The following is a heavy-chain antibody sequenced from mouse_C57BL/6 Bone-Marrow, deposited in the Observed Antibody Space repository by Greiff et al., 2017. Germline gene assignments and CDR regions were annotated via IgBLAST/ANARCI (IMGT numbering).Heavy chain of an antibody. V-gene: IGHV1-76*01. CDR2: IYPGSGNT. Sequence: QVQLQQSGAELVRPGASVKLSCKASGYTFTDYYINWVKPRPGQGLEWIERIYPGSGNTYYNAKFKGKATLTAEKSSSTAYMQLSSLTSEDSAVYFCARGMVVATEVYAMDYWGQGTSVTVSS. CDR3: ARGMVVATEVYAMDY. D-gene: IGHD1-1*01. J-gene: IGHJ4*01. CDR1: GYTFTDYY.